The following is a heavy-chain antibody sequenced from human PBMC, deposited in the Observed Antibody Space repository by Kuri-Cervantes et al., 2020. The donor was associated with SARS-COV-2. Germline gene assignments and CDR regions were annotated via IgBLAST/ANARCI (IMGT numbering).Heavy chain of an antibody. Sequence: SETLSLTCAVSGYSISSGYYWGWIRQPPGKGLEWIGSIYHSGSTYYNPSLKSRVTISVDTSKNQFPLKLSSVTAADTAVYYCASRSATLTELYYFDYWGQGTLVTV. CDR3: ASRSATLTELYYFDY. CDR1: GYSISSGYY. J-gene: IGHJ4*02. D-gene: IGHD1-20*01. CDR2: IYHSGST. V-gene: IGHV4-38-2*01.